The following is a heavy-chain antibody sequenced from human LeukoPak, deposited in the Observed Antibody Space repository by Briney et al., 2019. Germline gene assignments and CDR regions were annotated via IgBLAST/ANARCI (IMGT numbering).Heavy chain of an antibody. D-gene: IGHD2-2*01. Sequence: GGSLRLSCAASGFTFTNYAMSWVRQAPGKGLEWVSGISGGGGSTYYADSVKGRFTISKDNSKNTLYLQMNCLRAEDTAVYYCAKLMDCSSTSCPLDPWGQGTLVTVSS. V-gene: IGHV3-23*01. CDR3: AKLMDCSSTSCPLDP. CDR1: GFTFTNYA. J-gene: IGHJ5*02. CDR2: ISGGGGST.